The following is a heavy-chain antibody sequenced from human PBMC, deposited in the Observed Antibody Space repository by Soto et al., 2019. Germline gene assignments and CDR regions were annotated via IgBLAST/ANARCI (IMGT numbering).Heavy chain of an antibody. CDR1: GFTFDDYT. V-gene: IGHV3-43*01. J-gene: IGHJ4*02. CDR2: ISWDGGST. Sequence: GGSLRLSCAASGFTFDDYTMHWVRQAPGKGLEWVSLISWDGGSTYYADSVKGRFTISRDNSTNSLYLQMNSLRTEDTALYYCAKDGPGDTGSFDYWGQGTLVTVSS. D-gene: IGHD5-18*01. CDR3: AKDGPGDTGSFDY.